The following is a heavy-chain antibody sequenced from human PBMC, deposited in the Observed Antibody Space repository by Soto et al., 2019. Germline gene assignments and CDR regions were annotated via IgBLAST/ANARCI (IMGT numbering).Heavy chain of an antibody. V-gene: IGHV4-59*01. CDR2: IFYSGST. CDR1: GGSISSYY. D-gene: IGHD3-9*01. J-gene: IGHJ5*02. CDR3: ARTRDYDILTGYQNWFDP. Sequence: PSETLSLTCTVSGGSISSYYWSWIRQPPGKGLELIAYIFYSGSTNYNPSLKSRVTISVDTSKNQFSLKLSSVTAADTAVYYCARTRDYDILTGYQNWFDPWGQGTLVTVSS.